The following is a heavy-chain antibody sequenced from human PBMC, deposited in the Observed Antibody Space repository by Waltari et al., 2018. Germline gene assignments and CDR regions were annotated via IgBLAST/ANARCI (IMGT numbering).Heavy chain of an antibody. CDR3: VRMPAAAPGWFDP. Sequence: QVRLVQSGAEVKKPGSSVNVSCKASGGAFSSYGIRWVRQAPGQGLEWMGRIIPIHGIVNDAQKFQGRVTMTADKSTSTAYMELSSLRSEDTAEYCCVRMPAAAPGWFDPWGQGTLVTVSS. V-gene: IGHV1-69*04. CDR1: GGAFSSYG. CDR2: IIPIHGIV. D-gene: IGHD2-2*01. J-gene: IGHJ5*02.